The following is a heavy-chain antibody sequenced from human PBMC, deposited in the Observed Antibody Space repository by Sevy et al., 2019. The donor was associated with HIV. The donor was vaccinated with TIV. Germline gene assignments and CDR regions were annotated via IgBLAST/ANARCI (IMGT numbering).Heavy chain of an antibody. CDR3: AKVGMQLWSYFDF. CDR2: ISYDEAHK. V-gene: IGHV3-30*18. D-gene: IGHD5-18*01. J-gene: IGHJ4*02. CDR1: GFTFRTSG. Sequence: GGSLRLSCVTSGFTFRTSGMHWVRQSPGKGLEWVAVISYDEAHKNYADSVKGRFSISKDNSKNTLYLQMSSLRTEDTAVYYCAKVGMQLWSYFDFWGQGTLVTVSS.